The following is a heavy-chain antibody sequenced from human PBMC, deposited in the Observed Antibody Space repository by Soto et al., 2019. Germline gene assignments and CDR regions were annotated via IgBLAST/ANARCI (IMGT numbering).Heavy chain of an antibody. CDR3: ARTRGYCSGGSCYFDY. V-gene: IGHV1-18*01. Sequence: QVQLVQSGAEVKKPGASVKVSCKASGYTFTSFGISWVRQAPGQGLEWMGWISAYTGDTNYAQNLQRRVTMTTDTSTSTAYMELRSLTSDDTAVYYCARTRGYCSGGSCYFDYWGQGTLVTVSS. CDR1: GYTFTSFG. J-gene: IGHJ4*02. CDR2: ISAYTGDT. D-gene: IGHD2-15*01.